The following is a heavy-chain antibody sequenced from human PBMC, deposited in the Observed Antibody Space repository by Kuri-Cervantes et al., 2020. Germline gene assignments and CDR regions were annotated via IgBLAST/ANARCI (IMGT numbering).Heavy chain of an antibody. CDR2: IYYSGST. CDR3: ARESSKGGAHRVYYMGV. CDR1: GGSISSGGYS. V-gene: IGHV4-61*08. D-gene: IGHD3-16*01. J-gene: IGHJ6*03. Sequence: SETLSLTCAVSGGSISSGGYSWSWIRQPPGKGLEWIGYIYYSGSTNYNPSLKSRVTISVDTSKNQFSLKLSSVTAADTAVYYCARESSKGGAHRVYYMGVWGKGTTVTVSS.